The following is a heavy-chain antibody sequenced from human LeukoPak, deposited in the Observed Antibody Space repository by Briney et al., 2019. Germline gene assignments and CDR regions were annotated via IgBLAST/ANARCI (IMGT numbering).Heavy chain of an antibody. Sequence: PGGSLRLSCAASGFTFSDHYMSWIRQAPGKGLEWISYISSSGSPKYYADSVKGRFTVSRDNAKNSLYLQMNSLRAEDTAVYYCARNAAARPYNAFDIWGQGTMVTVSS. CDR2: ISSSGSPK. CDR1: GFTFSDHY. V-gene: IGHV3-11*04. J-gene: IGHJ3*02. CDR3: ARNAAARPYNAFDI. D-gene: IGHD6-6*01.